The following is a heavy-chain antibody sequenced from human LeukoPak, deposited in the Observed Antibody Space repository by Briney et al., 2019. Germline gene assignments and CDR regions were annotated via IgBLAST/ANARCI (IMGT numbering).Heavy chain of an antibody. D-gene: IGHD3-3*01. CDR1: GGSISSYY. CDR2: IYTSGST. Sequence: SETLSLTCTVSGGSISSYYWSWIRQPAGKGLEWIGGIYTSGSTNYNPSLKSRVTISVDTSKNQFSLKLSSVTAADTAVYYCARAARGTIFNLWYYYMDVWGKGTTVTVSS. J-gene: IGHJ6*03. V-gene: IGHV4-4*07. CDR3: ARAARGTIFNLWYYYMDV.